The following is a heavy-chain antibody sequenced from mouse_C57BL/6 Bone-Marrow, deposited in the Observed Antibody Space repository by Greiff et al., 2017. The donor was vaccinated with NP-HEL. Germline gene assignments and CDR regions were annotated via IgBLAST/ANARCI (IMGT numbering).Heavy chain of an antibody. Sequence: VQLQQPGADLVKPGASVKLSCKASGYTFTSYWMHWVKQRPGRGLEWIGRFDPNSGGTKFNEKFKTKATLTVDKPSSTAYMQLSSLTSEDSAVYYCARYYYGSRGWYLDVWGTGTTVTVSS. D-gene: IGHD1-1*01. CDR2: FDPNSGGT. CDR3: ARYYYGSRGWYLDV. CDR1: GYTFTSYW. V-gene: IGHV1-72*01. J-gene: IGHJ1*03.